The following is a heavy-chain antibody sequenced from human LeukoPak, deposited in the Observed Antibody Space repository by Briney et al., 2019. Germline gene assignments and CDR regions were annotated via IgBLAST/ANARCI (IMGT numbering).Heavy chain of an antibody. CDR3: ARSSWYSYYYYYGMDV. CDR1: GFTFNIHA. CDR2: IGGVAVAT. J-gene: IGHJ6*02. V-gene: IGHV3-23*01. D-gene: IGHD6-13*01. Sequence: GGSLRLSCVASGFTFNIHAMSWVRQAPGKGLEWVSTIGGVAVATDYADSVKGRFSFSRDDSKNTLYLQMNSLRAEDTAVYYCARSSWYSYYYYYGMDVWGQGTTVTVSS.